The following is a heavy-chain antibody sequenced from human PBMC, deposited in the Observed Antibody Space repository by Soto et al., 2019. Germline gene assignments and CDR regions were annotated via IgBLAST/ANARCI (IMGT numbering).Heavy chain of an antibody. J-gene: IGHJ1*01. CDR3: ARDALGQAAGLGVTRREYFQH. V-gene: IGHV3-33*01. Sequence: QVQLVESGGGVVQPGRSLRLSCAASGFTFSSYGMHWVRQAPGKGLEWVAVIWYDGSNKYYADSVKGRFTISRDNSKNTLYLQMSILRAEDTAVYYCARDALGQAAGLGVTRREYFQHWGQGTLVTVSS. CDR1: GFTFSSYG. D-gene: IGHD6-13*01. CDR2: IWYDGSNK.